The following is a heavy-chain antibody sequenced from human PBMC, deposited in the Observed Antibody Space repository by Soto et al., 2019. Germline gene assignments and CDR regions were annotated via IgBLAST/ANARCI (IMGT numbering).Heavy chain of an antibody. Sequence: LRLSCVVSGFIPSSYAMSWVRQAPGKGLEWVAVIWYDGSNKYYADSVKGRFTISRDNSKNTLYLQMNSLRAEDTAVYYCARDDDGMGYYLHYWGQGALVTVSS. CDR3: ARDDDGMGYYLHY. D-gene: IGHD3-22*01. V-gene: IGHV3-33*08. CDR1: GFIPSSYA. J-gene: IGHJ4*02. CDR2: IWYDGSNK.